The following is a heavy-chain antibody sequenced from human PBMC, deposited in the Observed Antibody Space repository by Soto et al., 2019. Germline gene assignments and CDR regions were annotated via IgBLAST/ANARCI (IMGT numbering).Heavy chain of an antibody. J-gene: IGHJ4*02. V-gene: IGHV3-48*03. Sequence: RGSLRLSYETSGFIFSIYEMNWVRQATGKGLEWVSYISSGGINIHYADSVKGRFTISRDNAKNSLYLQMDNLRAEDTAVYYCARDHPNRNYGTCFDYWGQGTPVTVSS. D-gene: IGHD1-7*01. CDR3: ARDHPNRNYGTCFDY. CDR2: ISSGGINI. CDR1: GFIFSIYE.